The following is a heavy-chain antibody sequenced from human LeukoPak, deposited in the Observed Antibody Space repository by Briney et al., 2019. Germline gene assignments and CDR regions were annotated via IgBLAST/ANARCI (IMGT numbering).Heavy chain of an antibody. V-gene: IGHV4-31*03. Sequence: SETLSPTGTVSGGSIISGGYYWTWIRQQPGKGLEGIGFTYYRVRTYYCPSLKSRVTISVDTSKNQLSLKLTSATAANKFVYSEARDARKSLVAVAGSGWYDPWGQGTLVTVSS. CDR1: GGSIISGGYY. CDR2: TYYRVRT. CDR3: ARDARKSLVAVAGSGWYDP. D-gene: IGHD6-19*01. J-gene: IGHJ5*02.